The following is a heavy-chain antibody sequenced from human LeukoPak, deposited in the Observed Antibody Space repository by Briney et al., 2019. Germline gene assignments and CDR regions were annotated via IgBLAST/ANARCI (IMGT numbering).Heavy chain of an antibody. CDR2: IYYSGST. V-gene: IGHV4-59*01. D-gene: IGHD3-22*01. CDR3: ARVGYYYDSSGYYLDAFDI. J-gene: IGHJ3*02. Sequence: SESLSLTCTVSGGSISSYYWSWIRQPRGKGLAWIGYIYYSGSTNYNPSLKSRVTISVATSKNQFSLKLSSVTAADTAVYYCARVGYYYDSSGYYLDAFDIWGQGTMVTVSS. CDR1: GGSISSYY.